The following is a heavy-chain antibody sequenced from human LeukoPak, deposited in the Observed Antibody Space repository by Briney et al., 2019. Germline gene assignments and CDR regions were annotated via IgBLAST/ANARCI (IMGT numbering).Heavy chain of an antibody. Sequence: GGSLRLSCAASGFTFSDYYMGWIRQAPGKGLEWVSYITSNGKSVYYAASVKGRFTISRDNAKNSLYPQVNSLTAEDTAVYYCARAGVDTSGYYYQGFDYWGQGTLVTVSS. CDR3: ARAGVDTSGYYYQGFDY. CDR2: ITSNGKSV. V-gene: IGHV3-11*04. J-gene: IGHJ4*02. CDR1: GFTFSDYY. D-gene: IGHD3-3*01.